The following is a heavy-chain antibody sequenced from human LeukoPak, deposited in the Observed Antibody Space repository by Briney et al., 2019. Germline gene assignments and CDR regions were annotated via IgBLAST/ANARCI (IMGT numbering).Heavy chain of an antibody. J-gene: IGHJ1*01. CDR2: ISGSGGST. CDR1: GFTFSSYA. V-gene: IGHV3-23*01. CDR3: AKGRIRSIAARLPQYFQH. Sequence: PGGSLRLSCAASGFTFSSYAMSWVRQAPGKGLEWVSAISGSGGSTYYADSVKGRFTISRDNSKNTLYLQMNSLRAEDTAVYYCAKGRIRSIAARLPQYFQHWGQGTLVTVSS. D-gene: IGHD6-6*01.